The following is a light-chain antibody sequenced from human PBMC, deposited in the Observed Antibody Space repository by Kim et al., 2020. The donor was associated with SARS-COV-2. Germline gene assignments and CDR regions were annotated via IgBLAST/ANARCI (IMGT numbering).Light chain of an antibody. CDR2: DAS. V-gene: IGKV1-33*01. Sequence: GDRVTSTCQASQDISYRLNWYQQKPGKAPKVVIADASNLQSGAPSRFRGSGSGTEFTFSINNLQPEDIATDYCMQYDDLPYTFGRGTKLEI. CDR1: QDISYR. CDR3: MQYDDLPYT. J-gene: IGKJ2*01.